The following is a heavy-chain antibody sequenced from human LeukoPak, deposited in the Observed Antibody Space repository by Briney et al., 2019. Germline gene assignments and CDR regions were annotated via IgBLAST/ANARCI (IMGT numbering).Heavy chain of an antibody. D-gene: IGHD1-1*01. V-gene: IGHV3-23*01. CDR2: IRGSGGST. CDR3: AKLALDLPDY. J-gene: IGHJ4*02. Sequence: PGGCLRLSRAASGFTFSSYAMGCVRQARGEGLEWVSAIRGSGGSTYHADSVKDRFTISRDDSKNTLYLQMSSLRAEDTAIYYCAKLALDLPDYWGQGTLVTVSS. CDR1: GFTFSSYA.